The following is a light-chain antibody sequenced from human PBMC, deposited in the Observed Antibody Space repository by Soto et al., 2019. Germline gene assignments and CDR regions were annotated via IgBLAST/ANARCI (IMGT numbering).Light chain of an antibody. CDR3: CSYAGSSTFVV. CDR2: EGT. CDR1: SSDVGSYNL. Sequence: QSALTQPASVSGSPGQSITISCTGTSSDVGSYNLVSWYQQHPGKAPKLMIYEGTKRALGVSNRFSGSKSGITASLTNSGLQAEDEADYYCCSYAGSSTFVVVGGGTKLTVL. J-gene: IGLJ2*01. V-gene: IGLV2-23*03.